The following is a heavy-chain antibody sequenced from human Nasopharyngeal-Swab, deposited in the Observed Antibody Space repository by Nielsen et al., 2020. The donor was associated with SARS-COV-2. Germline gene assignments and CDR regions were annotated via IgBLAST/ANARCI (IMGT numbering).Heavy chain of an antibody. D-gene: IGHD1-26*01. CDR3: ARADRGGSYFSQYFYYMDV. CDR1: GFTFNNYA. Sequence: GGSLRLSCATFGFTFNNYAMHWVRHAPGKGLEWLALISNDGSEKFYVDSVKGRFSISRDTSRSTVYLQMNSLRVEDTALYYCARADRGGSYFSQYFYYMDVWGTGTTVTVSS. CDR2: ISNDGSEK. V-gene: IGHV3-30*03. J-gene: IGHJ6*03.